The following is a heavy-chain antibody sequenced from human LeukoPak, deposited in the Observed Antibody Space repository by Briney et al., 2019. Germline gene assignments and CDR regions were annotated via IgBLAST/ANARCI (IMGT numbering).Heavy chain of an antibody. CDR2: IDPSDAET. V-gene: IGHV5-51*01. D-gene: IGHD5-18*01. J-gene: IGHJ4*02. CDR1: GYTFTSYW. CDR3: ARQTAMGRSGDY. Sequence: GESLKISCKASGYTFTSYWIGWVRQMPGKGLEWMGIIDPSDAETRYTPSFQGQVTISSDKSLSTAYLQWNSLKASDTAMYYCARQTAMGRSGDYWGQGTLVTVSS.